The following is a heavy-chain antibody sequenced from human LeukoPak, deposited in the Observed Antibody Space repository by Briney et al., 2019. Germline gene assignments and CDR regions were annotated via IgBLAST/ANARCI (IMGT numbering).Heavy chain of an antibody. J-gene: IGHJ6*02. D-gene: IGHD5-18*01. CDR1: GYTFTSYD. CDR2: MNPNSGNT. V-gene: IGHV1-8*01. CDR3: ARAIQLWHYYYYGMDV. Sequence: ASVKVSCKASGYTFTSYDINWVRQATGQGLEWMGWMNPNSGNTGYAQKFQGRVTMTRNTSISTAYMELSSLRSEDTAVYYCARAIQLWHYYYYGMDVWGQGTTVTVSS.